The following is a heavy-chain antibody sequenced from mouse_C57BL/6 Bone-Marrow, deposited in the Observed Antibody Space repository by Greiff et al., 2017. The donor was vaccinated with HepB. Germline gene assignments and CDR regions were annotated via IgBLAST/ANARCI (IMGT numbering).Heavy chain of an antibody. CDR3: ARRATVVATDYYAMDY. Sequence: VQLQQPGAELVKPGASVKLSCKASGYTFTSYWMHWVKQRPGQGLEWIGMIHPNSGSTNYNEKFKSKATLTVDKSSSTAYMQLSSLTSEDSAVYYCARRATVVATDYYAMDYWGQGTSVTVSS. J-gene: IGHJ4*01. CDR2: IHPNSGST. D-gene: IGHD1-1*01. CDR1: GYTFTSYW. V-gene: IGHV1-64*01.